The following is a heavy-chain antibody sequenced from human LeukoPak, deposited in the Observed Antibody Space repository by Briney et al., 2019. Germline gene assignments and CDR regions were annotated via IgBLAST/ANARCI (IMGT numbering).Heavy chain of an antibody. CDR3: AKVLGELSSLDY. CDR2: ISGSGGST. D-gene: IGHD3-16*02. CDR1: GFTFSSYA. J-gene: IGHJ4*02. V-gene: IGHV3-23*01. Sequence: GGSLRLSCAASGFTFSSYAMSRGRQAPGKGLEWVSAISGSGGSTYYADSVKGRFTISRDNSKNTLYLQMNSLRAEDTAVYYCAKVLGELSSLDYWGQGTLVTVSS.